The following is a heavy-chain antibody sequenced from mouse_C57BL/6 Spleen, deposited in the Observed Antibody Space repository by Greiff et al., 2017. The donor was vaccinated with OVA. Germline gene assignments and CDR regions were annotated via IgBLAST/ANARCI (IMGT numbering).Heavy chain of an antibody. J-gene: IGHJ3*01. V-gene: IGHV14-1*01. CDR3: TTNYGSRAWFAY. D-gene: IGHD1-1*01. CDR2: IDPEDGDT. CDR1: GFNIKDYY. Sequence: EVQLQQSGAELVRPGASVKLSCTASGFNIKDYYMHWVKQRPEQGLEWIGRIDPEDGDTEYAPKFQGKATMTAETSSNTAYLQLSSLTSEDTAVYYCTTNYGSRAWFAYWGQGTLVTVSA.